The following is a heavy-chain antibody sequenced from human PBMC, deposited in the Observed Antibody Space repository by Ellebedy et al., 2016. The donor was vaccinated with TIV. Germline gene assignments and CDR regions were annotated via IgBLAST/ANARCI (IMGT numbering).Heavy chain of an antibody. Sequence: MPSETLSLTCTVSGGSITSQYWSCIRQPPGKILGWIGYIYSSGSTNYNPSLNSRVTISVDTSKNQFSLKLSSVTAADTAVYYCARIQLWQNWYFDLWGRGTLVTVSS. CDR3: ARIQLWQNWYFDL. V-gene: IGHV4-59*11. CDR1: GGSITSQY. J-gene: IGHJ2*01. D-gene: IGHD5-18*01. CDR2: IYSSGST.